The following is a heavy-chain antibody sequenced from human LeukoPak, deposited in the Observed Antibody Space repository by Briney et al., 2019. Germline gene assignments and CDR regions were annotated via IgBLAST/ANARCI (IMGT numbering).Heavy chain of an antibody. J-gene: IGHJ4*02. CDR1: GGSISSYY. Sequence: SETLSLTCTVSGGSISSYYWSWIRQPPGKGLEWIGYIYYSGSTYYNPSLKSRVTISVDTSKNQFSLKLSSVTAADTAVYYCARYDWGLYYFDYWGQGTLVTVSS. CDR2: IYYSGST. V-gene: IGHV4-30-4*08. D-gene: IGHD3-16*01. CDR3: ARYDWGLYYFDY.